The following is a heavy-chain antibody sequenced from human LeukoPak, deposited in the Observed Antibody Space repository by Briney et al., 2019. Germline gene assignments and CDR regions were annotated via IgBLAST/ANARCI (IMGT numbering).Heavy chain of an antibody. D-gene: IGHD3-22*01. J-gene: IGHJ4*02. CDR1: GGSISSGGYY. Sequence: SQTLSLTCTVSGGSISSGGYYWSWIRQHPGKGLEWIGYIYYSGSTYYNPSLKSRVTISVDTSKNQFSLKLSSVTAADTAVYYCARAVPNSMIAGVAYGDYWGQGTLVTVSS. V-gene: IGHV4-31*03. CDR3: ARAVPNSMIAGVAYGDY. CDR2: IYYSGST.